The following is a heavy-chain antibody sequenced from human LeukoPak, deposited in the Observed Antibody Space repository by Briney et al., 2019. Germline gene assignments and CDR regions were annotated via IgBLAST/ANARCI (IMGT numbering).Heavy chain of an antibody. J-gene: IGHJ4*02. V-gene: IGHV3-23*01. CDR1: GFTFSSYA. CDR3: AKHFCTGLDCSLFDS. Sequence: GGSLRLSCAASGFTFSSYAMSWVRQAPGKGLEWVSTINAGGGSTFYADSVKGRFTISRDNSKNTLYLQMNSLRAEDTAIYYCAKHFCTGLDCSLFDSWGQGTLVTVSS. D-gene: IGHD3/OR15-3a*01. CDR2: INAGGGST.